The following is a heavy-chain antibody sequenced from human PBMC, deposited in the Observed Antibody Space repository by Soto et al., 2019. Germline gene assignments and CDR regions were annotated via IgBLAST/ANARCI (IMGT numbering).Heavy chain of an antibody. J-gene: IGHJ4*02. D-gene: IGHD3-9*01. CDR3: ARDKYDSLTGYRSMDY. CDR1: GGSISSYY. CDR2: IYYSGST. V-gene: IGHV4-59*01. Sequence: SETLSLTCTVSGGSISSYYWSWIRQPPGKGLEWIGYIYYSGSTNYNPSRKGRVTISVDTSKNQFSLRLSSVTAADTALYYCARDKYDSLTGYRSMDYWGQGTLVTVSS.